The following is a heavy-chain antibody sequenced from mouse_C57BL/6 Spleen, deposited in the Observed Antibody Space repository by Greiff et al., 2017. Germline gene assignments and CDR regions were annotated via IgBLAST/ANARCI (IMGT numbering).Heavy chain of an antibody. V-gene: IGHV1-69*01. CDR1: GYTFTSYW. D-gene: IGHD3-3*01. J-gene: IGHJ2*01. Sequence: QVQLQQPGAELVMPGASVKLSCKASGYTFTSYWMHWVKQRPGQGLEWIGEIDPSDSYTNYNQKFKGKSTLTVDKSSSTAYMQLSSLTSADSAVYYCARRGQGYFDYWGQGTTLTVSS. CDR2: IDPSDSYT. CDR3: ARRGQGYFDY.